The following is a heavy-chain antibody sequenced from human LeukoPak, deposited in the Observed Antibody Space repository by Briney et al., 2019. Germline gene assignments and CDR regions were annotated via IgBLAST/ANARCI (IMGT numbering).Heavy chain of an antibody. Sequence: SETLSLTCTVSGGSISSGDYYWSWIRQPPGKGLEWIAYIYYSGSTYYNPSLKSRVTISVDTSKNQFSLKLSSVTAADTAVYYCARDWSSPVTYYDISPAFDIWGRGTMVSVSS. V-gene: IGHV4-30-4*08. CDR3: ARDWSSPVTYYDISPAFDI. D-gene: IGHD3-9*01. CDR2: IYYSGST. CDR1: GGSISSGDYY. J-gene: IGHJ3*02.